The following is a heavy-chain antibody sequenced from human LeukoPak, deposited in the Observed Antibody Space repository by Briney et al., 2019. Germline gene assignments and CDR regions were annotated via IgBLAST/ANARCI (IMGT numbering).Heavy chain of an antibody. CDR2: ISYDGSNK. V-gene: IGHV3-30*04. Sequence: QPGRSLRLACAASGFTFSSYAMHWVRQAPGKGLEWVAVISYDGSNKSYADSVKGRFTISRDNARNSLYLQMNSLRAEDTAVYYCASLPGGKTAALEFDLRGRGTLVTVSS. CDR3: ASLPGGKTAALEFDL. D-gene: IGHD6-13*01. CDR1: GFTFSSYA. J-gene: IGHJ2*01.